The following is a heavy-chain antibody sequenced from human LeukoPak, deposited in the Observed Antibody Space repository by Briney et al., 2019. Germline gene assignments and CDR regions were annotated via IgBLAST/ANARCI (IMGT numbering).Heavy chain of an antibody. V-gene: IGHV3-23*01. D-gene: IGHD6-19*01. J-gene: IGHJ4*02. CDR3: AKDFTLAVAGTRTFDY. CDR2: ISGSGGST. Sequence: PGGSLRLSCAASGFTFSSYAMSGARQAPGRGLEGVSAISGSGGSTYYADSVKGRFTISRDNSKNTLYLQMNSLRGEDTAVYYCAKDFTLAVAGTRTFDYWGQGTLVTVSS. CDR1: GFTFSSYA.